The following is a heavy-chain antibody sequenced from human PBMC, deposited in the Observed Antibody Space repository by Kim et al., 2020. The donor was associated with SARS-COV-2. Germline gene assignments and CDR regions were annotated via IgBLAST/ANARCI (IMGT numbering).Heavy chain of an antibody. CDR2: ISWNSGSI. D-gene: IGHD4-17*01. CDR3: AKVSSPYGDYPWEFDY. V-gene: IGHV3-9*01. CDR1: GFTFGDYA. J-gene: IGHJ4*02. Sequence: GGSLRLSCAASGFTFGDYAMHWVRQAPGKGLEWVSGISWNSGSIGYADSVKGRFTISRDNAKNSLYLQMNSLRAEDTALYYCAKVSSPYGDYPWEFDYWGQGTLVTVSS.